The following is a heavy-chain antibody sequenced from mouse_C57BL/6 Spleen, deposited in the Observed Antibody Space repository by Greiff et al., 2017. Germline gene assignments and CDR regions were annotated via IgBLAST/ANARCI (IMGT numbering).Heavy chain of an antibody. CDR2: IDPENGDT. Sequence: VQLQQSGAELVRPGASVKLSCTASGFNIKDDYMHWVKQRPEQGLEWIGWIDPENGDTEYASKFQGKATITADTSSNTAYLQLSSLTSEDTAVYYCTTADSSGYAWFAYWGQGTLVTVSA. CDR1: GFNIKDDY. V-gene: IGHV14-4*01. CDR3: TTADSSGYAWFAY. J-gene: IGHJ3*01. D-gene: IGHD3-2*02.